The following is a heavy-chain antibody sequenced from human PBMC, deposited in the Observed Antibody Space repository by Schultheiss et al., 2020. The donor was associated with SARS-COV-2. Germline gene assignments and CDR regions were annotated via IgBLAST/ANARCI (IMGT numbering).Heavy chain of an antibody. D-gene: IGHD2-15*01. Sequence: GESLKISCAASGFTFSGDWMHWVRQPPGKGLVWVSRISGDGSGKDYADSVKGRFTISRDNAKNTLYLQMNSLRAEDTAVYYCARDQVGGWGPGTLVTVSS. V-gene: IGHV3-74*01. CDR1: GFTFSGDW. CDR2: ISGDGSGK. CDR3: ARDQVGG. J-gene: IGHJ4*02.